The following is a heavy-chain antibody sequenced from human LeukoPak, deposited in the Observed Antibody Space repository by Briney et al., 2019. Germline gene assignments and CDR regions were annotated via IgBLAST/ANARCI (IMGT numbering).Heavy chain of an antibody. Sequence: TPSETLSLTCTVSGGSIISYYWSWIRQPAGKGLEWIGRIYISGSTNYNPSLKSRVTMSVDTSKNQFSLKLSSVTAADTAVYYCARSLNYYYDSSGSFDYWGQGTLLTVSS. CDR1: GGSIISYY. CDR3: ARSLNYYYDSSGSFDY. CDR2: IYISGST. D-gene: IGHD3-22*01. J-gene: IGHJ4*02. V-gene: IGHV4-4*07.